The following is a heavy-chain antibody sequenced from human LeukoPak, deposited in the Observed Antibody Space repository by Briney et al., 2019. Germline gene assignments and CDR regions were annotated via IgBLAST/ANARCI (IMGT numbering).Heavy chain of an antibody. CDR2: INGDGSTT. Sequence: GGSLRLSCAASGFTFSSYWMHWVRQAPGKGLVWVSRINGDGSTTFYADSVKGRFNISRDNAMNTVYLQMNSLRVEDTAVYYCGSDAVLDYWGQGTLVTASS. D-gene: IGHD6-19*01. V-gene: IGHV3-74*01. CDR3: GSDAVLDY. J-gene: IGHJ4*02. CDR1: GFTFSSYW.